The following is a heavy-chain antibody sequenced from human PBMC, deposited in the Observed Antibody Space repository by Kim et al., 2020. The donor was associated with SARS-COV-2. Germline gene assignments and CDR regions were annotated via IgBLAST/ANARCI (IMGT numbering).Heavy chain of an antibody. V-gene: IGHV4-59*01. J-gene: IGHJ4*02. D-gene: IGHD2-15*01. Sequence: PSLKRRVTISVDTSQNQFSLRLSSVTAADTAVYYCARWGLYCSGGSCRDYWGQGTLVTVSS. CDR3: ARWGLYCSGGSCRDY.